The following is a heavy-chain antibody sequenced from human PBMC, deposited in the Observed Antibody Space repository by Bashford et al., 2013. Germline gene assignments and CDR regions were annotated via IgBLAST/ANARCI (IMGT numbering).Heavy chain of an antibody. V-gene: IGHV4-39*01. D-gene: IGHD1-1*01. CDR1: GASIAVSRNY. CDR2: VYYTGSP. J-gene: IGHJ6*02. CDR3: ARTSNQRDYSYGMDV. Sequence: SETLSLTCTVSGASIAVSRNYWVWVRQPPGKGLEWVASVYYTGSPYYNPSLRSRVIISVDTSKNQFSLNLSSVTAADTALYFCARTSNQRDYSYGMDVWGQGTMVTVSS.